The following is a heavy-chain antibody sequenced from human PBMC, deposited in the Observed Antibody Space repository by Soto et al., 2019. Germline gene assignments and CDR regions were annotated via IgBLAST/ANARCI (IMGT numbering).Heavy chain of an antibody. J-gene: IGHJ6*02. V-gene: IGHV3-30*18. CDR1: GFSFNTYG. CDR3: ANQFWSGFYTRGMDV. D-gene: IGHD3-3*01. CDR2: ISYDGSNK. Sequence: PVGSLRLSCAASGFSFNTYGMHWVRQAPGKGLEWVAVISYDGSNKNYAESVKGRFTISRDISKKTVYLQMTSLRAEDTAVYYCANQFWSGFYTRGMDVWGQGTTVTVSS.